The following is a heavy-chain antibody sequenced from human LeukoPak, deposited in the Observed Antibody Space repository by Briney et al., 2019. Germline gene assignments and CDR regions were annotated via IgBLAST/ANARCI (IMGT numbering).Heavy chain of an antibody. V-gene: IGHV4-59*01. CDR3: ARLRYFDWFFDY. CDR1: GGSISSYY. D-gene: IGHD3-9*01. J-gene: IGHJ4*02. Sequence: PSETLSLTCTVSGGSISSYYWSWVRQPPGKGLEWTGYIYYSGSTNYNPSLTSRGTISVDTSKNQFSLKLSSVTAADTAVYYCARLRYFDWFFDYWGQGTLVTVSS. CDR2: IYYSGST.